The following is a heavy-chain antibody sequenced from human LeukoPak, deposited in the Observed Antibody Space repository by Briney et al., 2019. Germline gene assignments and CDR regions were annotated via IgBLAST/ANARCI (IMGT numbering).Heavy chain of an antibody. CDR1: GFTFSSYS. J-gene: IGHJ4*02. CDR2: ISSSGSTK. Sequence: GGSLRLSCAASGFTFSSYSMNWVRQAPGKGLEWVSSISSSGSTKYYADSVKGRFTISRDNAKNSLYREMNSLRAEETAVYYCARDGGFDYWGQGALVTVSS. CDR3: ARDGGFDY. V-gene: IGHV3-48*04.